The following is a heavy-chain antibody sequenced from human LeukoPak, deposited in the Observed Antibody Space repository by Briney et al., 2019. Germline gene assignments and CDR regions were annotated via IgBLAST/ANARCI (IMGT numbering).Heavy chain of an antibody. D-gene: IGHD3-3*01. Sequence: ASVKVSCKASGYTFTNYYMHWVRQAPGQGLEWMGLINPSGGSTSYAQKFQGRVTMTRDTSTSAVYMELNSLRSEDTAVYYCARKYYDLSDYWGQGTLVTVSS. CDR3: ARKYYDLSDY. CDR1: GYTFTNYY. V-gene: IGHV1-46*01. CDR2: INPSGGST. J-gene: IGHJ4*02.